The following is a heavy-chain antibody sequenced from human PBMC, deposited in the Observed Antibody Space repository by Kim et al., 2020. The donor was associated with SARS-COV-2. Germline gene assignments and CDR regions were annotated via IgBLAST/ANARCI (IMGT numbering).Heavy chain of an antibody. D-gene: IGHD2-21*02. Sequence: SVKVSCNASEDTFDSYIINWVRQAPGQGLEWMGRIIPVLDMANYAQEFQGRVTITADKSTNTAYMELTRLKNEDTAMYYCARAYCSGGDCYSFSYNWFDPWGQGTLITVSS. CDR1: EDTFDSYI. J-gene: IGHJ5*02. V-gene: IGHV1-69*02. CDR3: ARAYCSGGDCYSFSYNWFDP. CDR2: IIPVLDMA.